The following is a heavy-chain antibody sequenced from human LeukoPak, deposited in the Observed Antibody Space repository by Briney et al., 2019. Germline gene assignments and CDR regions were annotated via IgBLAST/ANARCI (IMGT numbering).Heavy chain of an antibody. Sequence: GASVKVSCKASGYTFTNYYMHWVRQAPGQGLEWMGWINPNSGGTNYAQKFQGRVTMTRDTSISTAYMELSRLRSDDTAVYYCARKPILPGRYYDFWSGYPRAFDIWGQGTMVTVSS. CDR1: GYTFTNYY. CDR3: ARKPILPGRYYDFWSGYPRAFDI. CDR2: INPNSGGT. V-gene: IGHV1-2*02. J-gene: IGHJ3*02. D-gene: IGHD3-3*01.